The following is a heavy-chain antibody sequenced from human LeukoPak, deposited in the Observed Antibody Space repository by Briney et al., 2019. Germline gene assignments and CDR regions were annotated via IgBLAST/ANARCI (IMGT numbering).Heavy chain of an antibody. CDR2: IYYSGST. J-gene: IGHJ5*02. V-gene: IGHV4-39*01. CDR3: ASVTMLLVA. D-gene: IGHD3-22*01. Sequence: SETLSLTCTVSGASLSSSGNYWGWLRQPPGKGLEWIGSIYYSGSTYYNPSLKSRVTISVDTTKNHISLKMCCLSAADTAVYYCASVTMLLVAWGQGTLVTVSS. CDR1: GASLSSSGNY.